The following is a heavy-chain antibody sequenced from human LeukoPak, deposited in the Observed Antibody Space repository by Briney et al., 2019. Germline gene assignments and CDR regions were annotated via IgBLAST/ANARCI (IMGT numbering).Heavy chain of an antibody. J-gene: IGHJ3*02. CDR1: GFTFSSYG. D-gene: IGHD3-3*01. Sequence: PGGSLRLSCAASGFTFSSYGMHRVRQAPGKGLEWVAFIRYDGSNKYYADSVKGRFTISRDNSKNTLYLQMNSLRAEDTAVYYCARPLGTFWSGFKGDAFDIWGQGTMVTVSS. V-gene: IGHV3-30*02. CDR2: IRYDGSNK. CDR3: ARPLGTFWSGFKGDAFDI.